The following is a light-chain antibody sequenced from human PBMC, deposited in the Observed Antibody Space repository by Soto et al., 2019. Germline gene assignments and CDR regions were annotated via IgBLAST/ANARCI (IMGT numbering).Light chain of an antibody. Sequence: IVLTRSPATLYFSPGERATLSCRASQSVGRYFAWYQQKPCQAPRLLIYDTSTRATGIPARFSGSGSGTDFTLTISCLEPEDFAIYSCQERSNWQVTFGQRTRLDI. CDR3: QERSNWQVT. CDR2: DTS. CDR1: QSVGRY. J-gene: IGKJ5*01. V-gene: IGKV3-11*01.